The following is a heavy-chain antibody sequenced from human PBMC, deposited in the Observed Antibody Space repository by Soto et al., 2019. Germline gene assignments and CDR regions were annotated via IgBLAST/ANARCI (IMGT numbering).Heavy chain of an antibody. Sequence: QVQLVQSGAEVKKPGASVKVSCKASGYTFTNYDINWVRQATGQGLEWMGWMNPYSGNTGYAQKFQGRVTLTRNTSITTAYMELSSLRSEDTAVYYCARGKNHDFWTGSSRCMDVWGQGTTVTVSS. CDR3: ARGKNHDFWTGSSRCMDV. CDR1: GYTFTNYD. J-gene: IGHJ6*02. CDR2: MNPYSGNT. V-gene: IGHV1-8*01. D-gene: IGHD3-3*01.